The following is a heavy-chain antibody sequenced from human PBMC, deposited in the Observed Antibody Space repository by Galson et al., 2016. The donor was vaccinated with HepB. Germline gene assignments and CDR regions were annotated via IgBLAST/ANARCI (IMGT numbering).Heavy chain of an antibody. D-gene: IGHD3-3*01. Sequence: SVKVSCKASGYTFTNYDVNWVRQAPGQGLEWMGWMSSNRGDTGSAQTFRGRIIMTRNASISTAYMELTSLRPEDTAVYYCARVRSGRVYGLDVWGQGTTVIVSS. CDR3: ARVRSGRVYGLDV. CDR1: GYTFTNYD. V-gene: IGHV1-8*02. J-gene: IGHJ6*02. CDR2: MSSNRGDT.